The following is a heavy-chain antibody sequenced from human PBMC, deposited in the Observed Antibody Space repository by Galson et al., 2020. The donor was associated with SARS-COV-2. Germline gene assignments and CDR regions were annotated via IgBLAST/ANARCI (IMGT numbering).Heavy chain of an antibody. CDR3: ARVFSGIAAAGLPDY. CDR1: GYTFTSYG. CDR2: ISAYNGNT. J-gene: IGHJ4*02. Sequence: ASVKVSCKASGYTFTSYGISWVRQAPGQGLEWMGGISAYNGNTNYAQKLQGRVTMTTDTSTSTAYMELRSLRSDDTAVYYCARVFSGIAAAGLPDYWGQGTLVTVSS. V-gene: IGHV1-18*01. D-gene: IGHD6-13*01.